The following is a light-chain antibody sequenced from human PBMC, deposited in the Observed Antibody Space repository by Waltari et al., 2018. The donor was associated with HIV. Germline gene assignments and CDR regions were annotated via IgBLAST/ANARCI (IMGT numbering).Light chain of an antibody. Sequence: EIVMTQSPATLSVYPGERATLSCRASQSVSSNLAWYQQKPGQAPRLFIYGASTRATGIPARFSGSGSGTEFTLTISSLQSEDFAVYHCQQYNNWPSYTFGQGTKLEIK. J-gene: IGKJ2*01. V-gene: IGKV3-15*01. CDR1: QSVSSN. CDR3: QQYNNWPSYT. CDR2: GAS.